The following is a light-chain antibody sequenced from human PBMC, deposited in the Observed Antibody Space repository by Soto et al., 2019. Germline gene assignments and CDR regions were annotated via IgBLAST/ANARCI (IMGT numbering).Light chain of an antibody. CDR2: EVS. J-gene: IGLJ2*01. Sequence: QSALTQPPSASGSPGQSVTISCTGTSSDVGGYNYVSWYQQYPGKAPKLMIYEVSKRPSGVPDRFSGSKSGNTASLTVSGLQAEDEADYYCSSYAGSTYVGFGGGTQLTVL. CDR1: SSDVGGYNY. V-gene: IGLV2-8*01. CDR3: SSYAGSTYVG.